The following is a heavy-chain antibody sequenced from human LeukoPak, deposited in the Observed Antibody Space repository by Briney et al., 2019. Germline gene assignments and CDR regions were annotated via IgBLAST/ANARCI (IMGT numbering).Heavy chain of an antibody. V-gene: IGHV4-39*01. D-gene: IGHD3-10*01. Sequence: SETLSLTCTVSGGSISSSSYYWGWIRQPPGKGLEWIGSIYYSGSTYYNPSLKSRVTISVDTSKNQFSLKLSSVTAADTAVYYCARDVSYGSGMYYFDHWGQGTLVTVSS. CDR3: ARDVSYGSGMYYFDH. J-gene: IGHJ4*02. CDR1: GGSISSSSYY. CDR2: IYYSGST.